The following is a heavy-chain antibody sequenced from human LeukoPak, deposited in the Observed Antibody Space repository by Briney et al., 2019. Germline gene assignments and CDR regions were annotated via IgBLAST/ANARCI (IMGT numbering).Heavy chain of an antibody. CDR2: ISGDGGST. J-gene: IGHJ4*02. V-gene: IGHV3-43*02. Sequence: PGGSLRLSCAASGFTFDDYAMHWVRQAPGEGLEWVSLISGDGGSTYYADSVKGRFTISRDNSKNSLYLQMNSLRTEDTALYYCAKDWALAPDFWSGYYDDYWGQGTLVTVSS. CDR3: AKDWALAPDFWSGYYDDY. CDR1: GFTFDDYA. D-gene: IGHD3-3*01.